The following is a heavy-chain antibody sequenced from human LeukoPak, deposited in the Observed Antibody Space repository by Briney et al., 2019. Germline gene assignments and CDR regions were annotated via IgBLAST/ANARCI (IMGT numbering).Heavy chain of an antibody. CDR3: ARESSLWFGELSMSH. CDR2: IWYDGSNK. J-gene: IGHJ4*02. V-gene: IGHV3-33*01. D-gene: IGHD3-10*01. CDR1: GFTFSSYG. Sequence: PGRSVRLSCAASGFTFSSYGMHWVRQAPGKGLEWVAVIWYDGSNKYYADSVKGRFTISRDNSKNTLYLQMNSLRAEDTAVYYCARESSLWFGELSMSHWGQGTLVTVSS.